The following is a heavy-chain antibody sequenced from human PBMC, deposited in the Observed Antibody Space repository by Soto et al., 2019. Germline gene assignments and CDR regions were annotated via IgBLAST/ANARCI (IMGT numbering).Heavy chain of an antibody. CDR1: GGLFSSYP. V-gene: IGHV1-69*01. D-gene: IGHD6-13*01. CDR3: AASSSVAAAGYFKF. Sequence: QEQLVQSGAEVKKPGSSVKVSCKASGGLFSSYPISWVRQVPGQGLEWMGGIIPVFQTAYYTQRFQGRVTITADESTNTAYMELSSLRSEDTAIYYCAASSSVAAAGYFKFWGQGTLVTVSP. J-gene: IGHJ4*02. CDR2: IIPVFQTA.